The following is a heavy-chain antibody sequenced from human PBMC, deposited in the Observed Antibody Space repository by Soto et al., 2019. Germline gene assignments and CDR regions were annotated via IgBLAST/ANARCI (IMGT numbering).Heavy chain of an antibody. J-gene: IGHJ6*02. V-gene: IGHV4-4*07. CDR1: GCSIGSCY. Sequence: SETRSLTGIVSGCSIGSCYWLWIRQPAGKALEWIGRIYTSGTTNYNPSLKSRATMLIDTSKNQFSLILSSVTASDTAVYYCAREGASGFGMDVWGQGTTVTASS. D-gene: IGHD1-26*01. CDR3: AREGASGFGMDV. CDR2: IYTSGTT.